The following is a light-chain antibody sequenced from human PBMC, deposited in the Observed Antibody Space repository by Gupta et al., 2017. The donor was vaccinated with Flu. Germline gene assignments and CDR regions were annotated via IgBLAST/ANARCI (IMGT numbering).Light chain of an antibody. Sequence: ELVLTQSPGTVSLSAGERVTLSCRASQNIISTSLAWFHQRPGQAPRLLIHGVSRRATGIPDRISGSGSNADFTLTITGLAPEDSGVYYCQQYGSTPLNFGGGSRIEIK. V-gene: IGKV3-20*01. CDR3: QQYGSTPLN. CDR1: QNIISTS. CDR2: GVS. J-gene: IGKJ4*01.